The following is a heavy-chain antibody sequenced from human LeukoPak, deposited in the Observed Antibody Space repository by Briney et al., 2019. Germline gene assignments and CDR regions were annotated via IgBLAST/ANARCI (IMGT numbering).Heavy chain of an antibody. Sequence: PSGTLSLTCTVSGASVSRNWWSWVRQPPGKGLEWIGEIHHSGGTSYNPSLKSRVTMSLDNSNNHFSLKLSSVTAADTAVYYCARASPYGDYTDYWGQGTLVTVSS. J-gene: IGHJ4*02. CDR1: GASVSRNW. CDR3: ARASPYGDYTDY. CDR2: IHHSGGT. V-gene: IGHV4-4*02. D-gene: IGHD4-17*01.